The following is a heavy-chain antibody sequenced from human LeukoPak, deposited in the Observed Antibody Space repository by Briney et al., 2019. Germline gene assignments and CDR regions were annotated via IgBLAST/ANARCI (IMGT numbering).Heavy chain of an antibody. D-gene: IGHD1-1*01. J-gene: IGHJ6*02. CDR2: ISGSGGST. Sequence: GGSLRLSCAASGFTFSSYAMSWVRQAPGKGLEWVSAISGSGGSTYYADSVKGRFTISRDNSKNTLYLQMNSLRAEDTAVYYCARDGKQSYYYHGMDVWGQGTTVTVSS. V-gene: IGHV3-23*01. CDR3: ARDGKQSYYYHGMDV. CDR1: GFTFSSYA.